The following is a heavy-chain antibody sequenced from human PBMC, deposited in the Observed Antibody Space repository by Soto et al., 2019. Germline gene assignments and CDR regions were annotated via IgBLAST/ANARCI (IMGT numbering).Heavy chain of an antibody. CDR1: GGSVSSYY. CDR2: IYYSGST. D-gene: IGHD1-26*01. Sequence: SERLSIACTVCGGSVSSYYWSWFRQPPGKGLEWIGYIYYSGSTNYNPSLKSRVTISVDTSKNQFSLKLSSVTAADTAVYYCARRYGGNLDYWGQGTLVTVSS. J-gene: IGHJ4*02. CDR3: ARRYGGNLDY. V-gene: IGHV4-59*08.